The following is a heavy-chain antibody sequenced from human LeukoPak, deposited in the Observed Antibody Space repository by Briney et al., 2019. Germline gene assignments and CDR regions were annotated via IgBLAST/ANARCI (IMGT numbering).Heavy chain of an antibody. D-gene: IGHD3-10*01. J-gene: IGHJ4*02. CDR2: INPTNGNT. CDR1: GYTFTSYY. Sequence: ASVKVSCEASGYTFTSYYIHWVRQAPGQGLEWMGIINPTNGNTTYVQKFQDRVTMTRDMSTTTIYMELSSLRSEDTAVYYCARSIGGFCLSYFDYWGQGALVTVSS. CDR3: ARSIGGFCLSYFDY. V-gene: IGHV1-46*01.